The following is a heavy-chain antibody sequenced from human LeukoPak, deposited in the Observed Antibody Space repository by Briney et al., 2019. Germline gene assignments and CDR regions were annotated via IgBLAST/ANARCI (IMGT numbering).Heavy chain of an antibody. D-gene: IGHD4-17*01. CDR2: INHSGST. CDR3: ARHYGWFDP. Sequence: PSETLSLTCAVYGGSFSGYYWSWIRQPPGKGLEWIGEINHSGSTNYNPSLKSRVTISVDTSKNQFSLKLSSVTAADTAVYYCARHYGWFDPWGQGILVTVSS. CDR1: GGSFSGYY. V-gene: IGHV4-34*01. J-gene: IGHJ5*02.